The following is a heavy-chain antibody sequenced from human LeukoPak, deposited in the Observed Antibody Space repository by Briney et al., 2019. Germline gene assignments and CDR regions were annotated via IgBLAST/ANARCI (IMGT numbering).Heavy chain of an antibody. CDR3: ARENFADLFDF. CDR1: GFTFSNYN. V-gene: IGHV3-48*01. J-gene: IGHJ4*02. CDR2: ISSSSSTI. Sequence: GGSLRLSCAASGFTFSNYNMNWVRQAPGKGLECIAYISSSSSTIYYADPVKGRFTISRDNAKNSLFLHMNSLRAEDTALYYCARENFADLFDFWGQGALVTVSS. D-gene: IGHD1-7*01.